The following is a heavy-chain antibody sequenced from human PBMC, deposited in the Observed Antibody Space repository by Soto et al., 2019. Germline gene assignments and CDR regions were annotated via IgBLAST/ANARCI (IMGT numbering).Heavy chain of an antibody. J-gene: IGHJ4*02. D-gene: IGHD2-15*01. Sequence: QVQLVQSGAEVKKPGSSVKVSCKASGGTFSSYTISWVRQAPGQGLEWMGRIIPILGIANYAQKFQGRGTMTAGKSASTAYMELSSLRCEDTAVYYGAIAHCSGGSCYFDCWGRGSLVSVSS. CDR3: AIAHCSGGSCYFDC. CDR1: GGTFSSYT. V-gene: IGHV1-69*02. CDR2: IIPILGIA.